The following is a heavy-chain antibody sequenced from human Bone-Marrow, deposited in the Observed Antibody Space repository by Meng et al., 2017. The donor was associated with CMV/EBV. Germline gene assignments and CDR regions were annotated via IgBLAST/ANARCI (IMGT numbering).Heavy chain of an antibody. D-gene: IGHD2-21*01. Sequence: GESLKISCAASGFTFSNAWMSWVRQAPGKGLEWVSAISGSGGSTYYADSVKGRFTISRDNSKNTLYLQMNSLRAEDTAVYYCAKPPQGVIAIQYYYYYGMDVWGQGTTVTVSS. CDR1: GFTFSNAW. CDR3: AKPPQGVIAIQYYYYYGMDV. CDR2: ISGSGGST. J-gene: IGHJ6*02. V-gene: IGHV3-23*01.